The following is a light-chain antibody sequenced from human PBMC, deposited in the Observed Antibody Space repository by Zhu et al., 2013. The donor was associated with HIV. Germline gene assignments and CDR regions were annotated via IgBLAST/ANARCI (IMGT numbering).Light chain of an antibody. CDR1: QSVGSTF. CDR3: QHVNENAA. V-gene: IGKV3-20*01. Sequence: DIVLTQSPGTLSLSPGERATLSCGASQSVGSTFLAWYQQKPGQAPRLLIYDASNRATGIPARFSGSGSGTDFTLTITSLQPEDFATYYCQHVNENAAFGPGTKVDV. CDR2: DAS. J-gene: IGKJ3*01.